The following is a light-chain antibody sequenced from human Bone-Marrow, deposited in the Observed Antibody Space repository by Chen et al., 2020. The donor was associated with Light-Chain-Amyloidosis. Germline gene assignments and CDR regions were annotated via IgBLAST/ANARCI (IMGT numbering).Light chain of an antibody. CDR3: QQYGTSPLT. CDR1: QTISSNY. J-gene: IGKJ4*01. CDR2: GSS. Sequence: EIVLTQSPGTLSLSPGDGANLSCRASQTISSNYLTWYQQKFGQAPRLLIYGSSSRATGIPDRFTGSGSGTDLTLTINRLEPEDFRMYYCQQYGTSPLTFGGGTKVEIK. V-gene: IGKV3-20*01.